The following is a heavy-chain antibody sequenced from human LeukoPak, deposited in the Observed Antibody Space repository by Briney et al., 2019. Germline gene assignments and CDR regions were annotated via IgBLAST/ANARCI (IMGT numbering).Heavy chain of an antibody. D-gene: IGHD2-2*01. CDR1: GGSISSGGYY. Sequence: SETLSLTCTVSGGSISSGGYYWSWIRQHPGKGLEWIGYIYYSGSTYYNPSLKSRVTISVDTSKNQFSLKLSSVTAADTAVYYCVRENIVRSSTSYMVGWFDPWGQGTLVTVSS. CDR3: VRENIVRSSTSYMVGWFDP. J-gene: IGHJ5*02. CDR2: IYYSGST. V-gene: IGHV4-31*03.